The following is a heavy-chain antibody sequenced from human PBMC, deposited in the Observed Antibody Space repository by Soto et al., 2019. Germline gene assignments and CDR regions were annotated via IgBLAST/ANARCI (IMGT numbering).Heavy chain of an antibody. CDR2: ISAYNGNT. CDR1: GYTFTSYG. D-gene: IGHD2-15*01. Sequence: QVQLVQSGAEVKKPGASVKVSCKASGYTFTSYGISWVRQAPGQGLEWMGWISAYNGNTNYAQKLQGRVTMTTDTSTSTAYMELRSLRSDDTAVYYCASSPRGYCSGGSCYLYWGQGTLVTVFS. J-gene: IGHJ4*02. V-gene: IGHV1-18*01. CDR3: ASSPRGYCSGGSCYLY.